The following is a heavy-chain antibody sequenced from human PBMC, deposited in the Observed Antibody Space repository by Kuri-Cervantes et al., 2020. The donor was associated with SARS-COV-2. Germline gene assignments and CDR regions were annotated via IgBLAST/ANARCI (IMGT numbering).Heavy chain of an antibody. D-gene: IGHD3-3*01. CDR3: TRAVRFLEWLPGDYFDY. V-gene: IGHV3-73*01. J-gene: IGHJ4*02. Sequence: GESLKISCAASGFTFSGSAMHWVRQASGKGLEWVGRIRSKANSYATAYAASVKGRFTISRDDSKNTAYLQMNSLKTEDTAVYYCTRAVRFLEWLPGDYFDYWGQGTLVTVSS. CDR2: IRSKANSYAT. CDR1: GFTFSGSA.